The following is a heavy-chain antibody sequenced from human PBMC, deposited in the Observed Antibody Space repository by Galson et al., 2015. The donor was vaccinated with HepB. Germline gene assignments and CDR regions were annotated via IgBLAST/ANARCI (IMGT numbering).Heavy chain of an antibody. Sequence: ETLSLTCAVYGGSFSGYYWSWIRQPPGKGLEWIGEINHSGSTNYNPSLKSRVTISVDTSKNQFSLKLSSVTAADTAVYYCARHPSLPNTVVHAFDIWGQGTMVTVSS. J-gene: IGHJ3*02. CDR2: INHSGST. CDR3: ARHPSLPNTVVHAFDI. D-gene: IGHD4-23*01. CDR1: GGSFSGYY. V-gene: IGHV4-34*01.